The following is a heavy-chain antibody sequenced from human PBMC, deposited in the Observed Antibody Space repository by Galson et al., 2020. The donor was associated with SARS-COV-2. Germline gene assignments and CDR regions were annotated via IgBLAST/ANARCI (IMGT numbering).Heavy chain of an antibody. CDR3: AKDKAGNYCYGMDV. CDR1: GFTFSSYG. V-gene: IGHV3-30*18. J-gene: IGHJ6*02. Sequence: GGSLRLSCAASGFTFSSYGMHWVRQAPGKGLEWVAVISYDGSNKYYADSVKGRFTISRDNSKNTLYLQMNSLRAEDTAVYYCAKDKAGNYCYGMDVWGQGTTVTVSS. CDR2: ISYDGSNK.